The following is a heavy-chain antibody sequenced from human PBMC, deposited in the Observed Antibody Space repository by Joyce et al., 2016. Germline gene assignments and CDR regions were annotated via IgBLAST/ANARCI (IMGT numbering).Heavy chain of an antibody. J-gene: IGHJ4*02. V-gene: IGHV5-51*01. CDR2: IYPGDSDT. Sequence: EVQLVQSGAEVKKPGESLKISCKGSGYTFTSYWIGWVRPMPGEGLEWMGIIYPGDSDTRYSPSFQGQVTISAEKSIRTAYLQWSSLEASDTAMYYCAGLPPVVAERYFDYWGQGTLVTVSS. CDR3: AGLPPVVAERYFDY. CDR1: GYTFTSYW. D-gene: IGHD2-15*01.